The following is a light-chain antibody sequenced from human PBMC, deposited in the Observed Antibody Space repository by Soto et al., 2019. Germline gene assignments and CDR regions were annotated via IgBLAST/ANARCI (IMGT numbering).Light chain of an antibody. V-gene: IGLV7-46*01. J-gene: IGLJ3*02. CDR1: TGAVTSGHF. Sequence: QAVVTQEPSLTVSPGGTVTLTCGSSTGAVTSGHFPCWLQQKPGQAPRTLIYDSNNKQSWTPARFSGSLPGGKAALTLSGAQAEDEAEYYCLLSYSGGRPVFGGGTKLTVL. CDR3: LLSYSGGRPV. CDR2: DSN.